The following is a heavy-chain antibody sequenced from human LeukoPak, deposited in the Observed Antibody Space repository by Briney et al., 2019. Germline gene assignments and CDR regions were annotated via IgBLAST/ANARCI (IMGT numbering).Heavy chain of an antibody. CDR1: GFTFDDYA. J-gene: IGHJ4*02. CDR2: ISWNSGSI. D-gene: IGHD1-26*01. CDR3: ARDAATHWEY. V-gene: IGHV3-9*01. Sequence: PGGSLRLSCAASGFTFDDYAMHRVRQAPGKGLEWASGISWNSGSIGYADSVKGRFTISRDNAKNSLYLQMNSLRAEDTAVYYCARDAATHWEYWGQGTLVTVSS.